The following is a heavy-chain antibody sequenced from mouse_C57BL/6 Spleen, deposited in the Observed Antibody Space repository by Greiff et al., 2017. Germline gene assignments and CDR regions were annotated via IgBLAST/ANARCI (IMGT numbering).Heavy chain of an antibody. V-gene: IGHV1-50*01. Sequence: QVQLQQPGAELVKPGASVKLSCKASGYTFTSYWMQWVKQRPGQGLEWIGEIDPSDSYTNYNQKFKGKATLTVDTSSSTAYMQLSSLTSEDSAVYYCATQNSNAGDYWGQGTTLTVSS. D-gene: IGHD2-5*01. CDR1: GYTFTSYW. CDR2: IDPSDSYT. CDR3: ATQNSNAGDY. J-gene: IGHJ2*01.